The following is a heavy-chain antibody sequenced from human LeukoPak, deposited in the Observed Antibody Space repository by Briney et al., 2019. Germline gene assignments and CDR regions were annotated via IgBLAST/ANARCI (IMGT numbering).Heavy chain of an antibody. J-gene: IGHJ1*01. V-gene: IGHV4-59*01. CDR1: GGSINDYY. D-gene: IGHD3-10*01. CDR2: IYYSGST. CDR3: AGGYYDSGTYSGYFQH. Sequence: SETLSLTCTVSGGSINDYYWNWIRQPPGEGLEWIGYIYYSGSTNYNPSLKSRVTISVDTSKTRFSLRLSSVTAADTAVYYCAGGYYDSGTYSGYFQHWGQGTLVTVSS.